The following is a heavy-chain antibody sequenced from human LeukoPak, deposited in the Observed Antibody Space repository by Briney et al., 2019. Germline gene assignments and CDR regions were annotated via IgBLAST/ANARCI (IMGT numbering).Heavy chain of an antibody. V-gene: IGHV3-66*01. CDR2: IYRGGTT. D-gene: IGHD6-19*01. Sequence: PGGSLRLSCAASGFTVRSNYMSWVRQAPGKGLEWVSVIYRGGTTYYADSVEGRFTISRANSKNTLHLQMNSLRSEDTALYYCARASRWLAFDDWGQGALVTVSA. CDR3: ARASRWLAFDD. CDR1: GFTVRSNY. J-gene: IGHJ4*02.